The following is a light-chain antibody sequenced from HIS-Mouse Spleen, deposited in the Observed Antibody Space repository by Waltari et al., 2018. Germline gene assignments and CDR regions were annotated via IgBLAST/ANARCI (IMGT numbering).Light chain of an antibody. CDR2: AAT. V-gene: IGKV1-39*01. CDR1: QSIRSY. CDR3: QQSYSTPWT. Sequence: DIQMTQSPSSLSASVGDRVTITCRASQSIRSYLNWYQQKPGKAPKLLIYAATSLQSGAPSRFSGSGSGTDLTLTISRLQPEVFATYYCQQSYSTPWTFGQGTKVEIK. J-gene: IGKJ1*01.